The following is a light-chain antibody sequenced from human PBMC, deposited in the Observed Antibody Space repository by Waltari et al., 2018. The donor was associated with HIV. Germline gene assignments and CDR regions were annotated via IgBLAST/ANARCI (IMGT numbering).Light chain of an antibody. J-gene: IGLJ2*01. Sequence: SFELAQPPSVSVSPGQTATITCSGESFAKQYGYWYQQKSGQAPLLVIYKDTERPSGIPDRFSGSTSGAIVTLTISGVQAEDEADYYCQSADTSGTYVVFGGGTKLTVL. CDR2: KDT. CDR3: QSADTSGTYVV. CDR1: SFAKQY. V-gene: IGLV3-25*03.